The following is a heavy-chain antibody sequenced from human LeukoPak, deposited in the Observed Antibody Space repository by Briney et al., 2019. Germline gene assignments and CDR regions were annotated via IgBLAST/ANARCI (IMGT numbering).Heavy chain of an antibody. D-gene: IGHD1-26*01. J-gene: IGHJ4*02. V-gene: IGHV3-30*18. CDR2: ISYDGSNK. CDR3: AKGRGGSYPAMTGNYFDY. CDR1: GFTFSSYG. Sequence: GGSLRLSCAASGFTFSSYGMHWVRQAPGKGLEWVAVISYDGSNKYYADSVKGRFTISRDNSKNTLYLQMNSLRAEDTAVYYCAKGRGGSYPAMTGNYFDYWGQGTLVTVSS.